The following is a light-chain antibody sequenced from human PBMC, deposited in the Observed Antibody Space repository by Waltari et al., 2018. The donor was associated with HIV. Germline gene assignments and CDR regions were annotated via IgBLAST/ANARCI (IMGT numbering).Light chain of an antibody. Sequence: QSVMTQPPSASATPGQTVTISCSGSSATIGPHTVNWYQPLPGTAPKILIYQNHQRPSGVPDRFSGSKSGTSASLAISGLQSEDEAAYYCAAWDVSLSGLWVFGGGTKLTVL. CDR2: QNH. CDR3: AAWDVSLSGLWV. CDR1: SATIGPHT. J-gene: IGLJ3*02. V-gene: IGLV1-44*01.